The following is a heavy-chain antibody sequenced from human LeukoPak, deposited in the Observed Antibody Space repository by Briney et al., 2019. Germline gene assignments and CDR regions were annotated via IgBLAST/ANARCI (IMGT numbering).Heavy chain of an antibody. D-gene: IGHD5-24*01. J-gene: IGHJ4*02. CDR3: ARDALKDGYNYVGY. CDR2: IIPIFGTA. CDR1: GGTFSSCA. V-gene: IGHV1-69*13. Sequence: TVKLSCKASGGTFSSCAISWVRQAPAQGLEWVGGIIPIFGTAHYAQELQERVTITADDSTSRAYMALNSLSSADTAVYYCARDALKDGYNYVGYWGQGALVTVSS.